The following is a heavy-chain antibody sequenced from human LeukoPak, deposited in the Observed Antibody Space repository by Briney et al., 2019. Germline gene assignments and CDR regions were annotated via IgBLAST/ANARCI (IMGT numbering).Heavy chain of an antibody. CDR3: TRGQYSYGPFDY. D-gene: IGHD5-18*01. J-gene: IGHJ4*02. V-gene: IGHV3-74*01. CDR1: GFTLRSYW. Sequence: GGSLRLSCAAFGFTLRSYWMHWVRQAPGKGLVWVPRIKTDGSSITNADSVKGRFTISRDNAKNTLYLQMNSLRAEDTAVYYCTRGQYSYGPFDYWGQGTLVTVFS. CDR2: IKTDGSSI.